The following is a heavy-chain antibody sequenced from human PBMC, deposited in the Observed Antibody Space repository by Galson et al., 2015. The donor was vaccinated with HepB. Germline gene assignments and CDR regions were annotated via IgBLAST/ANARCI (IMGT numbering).Heavy chain of an antibody. V-gene: IGHV1-8*01. CDR2: MNPYSGST. D-gene: IGHD6-19*01. Sequence: SVKVSCKASGYTFTSYDINWVRQATGRGLEWMGWMNPYSGSTGYAQKFQGRVTMTRNTSISTAYMELSSLRSEDTAVYYCARDGKWLVPDWGQGTLVTVSS. CDR1: GYTFTSYD. CDR3: ARDGKWLVPD. J-gene: IGHJ4*02.